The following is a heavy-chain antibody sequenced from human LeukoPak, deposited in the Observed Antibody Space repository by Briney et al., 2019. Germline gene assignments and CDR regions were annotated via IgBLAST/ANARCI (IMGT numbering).Heavy chain of an antibody. CDR1: GFTVSNNY. CDR2: IYSGGST. Sequence: GGSLRLSCVVSGFTVSNNYMSWVRQAPRKGLEWVSLIYSGGSTYYADSVKGRFTISRDNSKNTLYLQMNSLRAEDTAVYYCAKDPGDYWGQGTLVTVSS. V-gene: IGHV3-66*02. CDR3: AKDPGDY. J-gene: IGHJ4*02.